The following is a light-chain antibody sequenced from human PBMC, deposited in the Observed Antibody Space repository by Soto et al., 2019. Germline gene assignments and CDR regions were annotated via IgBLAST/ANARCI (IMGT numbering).Light chain of an antibody. V-gene: IGKV1-39*01. CDR1: QSISSY. CDR3: QQSSSTLYT. CDR2: AAT. J-gene: IGKJ2*01. Sequence: DIQLTQSPSSLSASVGDRVSITCRASQSISSYLNWYQHKPGKAPTVLIYAATSLQSGVPSRFSGSGSGTEFTLPLPGLQPEDFATYYCQQSSSTLYTFGQGTKLEIK.